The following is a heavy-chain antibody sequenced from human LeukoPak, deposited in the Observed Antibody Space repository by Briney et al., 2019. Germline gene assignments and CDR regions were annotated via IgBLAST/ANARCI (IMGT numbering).Heavy chain of an antibody. CDR3: ATSTGTIYTWFDP. CDR2: IHNSGNT. V-gene: IGHV4-59*01. Sequence: SETLSLTCTVSGGSISSDYWSWIRQPPGKGLEWIGYIHNSGNTNYNPSLKSRVTISVDTPKNQFSLRLSSVTAADTAVYYCATSTGTIYTWFDPWGQGTLVTVSS. D-gene: IGHD1-1*01. J-gene: IGHJ5*02. CDR1: GGSISSDY.